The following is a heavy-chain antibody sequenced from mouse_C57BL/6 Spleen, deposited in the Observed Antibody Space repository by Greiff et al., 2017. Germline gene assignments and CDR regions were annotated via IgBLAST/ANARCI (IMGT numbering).Heavy chain of an antibody. Sequence: VQLQQPGAELVKPGASVKLSCKASGYTFTSYWMPWVKQRPGPGLEWIGEIDPSDSYNNYNQKFQGTATLTVDTSSSPAYMQLSSLTSEDSAVYYCARGGSGRPFDYWGQGTTLTVSS. CDR3: ARGGSGRPFDY. CDR1: GYTFTSYW. D-gene: IGHD1-3*01. V-gene: IGHV1-50*01. J-gene: IGHJ2*01. CDR2: IDPSDSYN.